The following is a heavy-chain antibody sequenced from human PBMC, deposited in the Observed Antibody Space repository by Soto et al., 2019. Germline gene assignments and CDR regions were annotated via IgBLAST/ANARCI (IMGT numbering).Heavy chain of an antibody. D-gene: IGHD2-2*01. CDR1: GGTFSSYA. CDR2: IIPIFGTA. CDR3: ARDPYIVVVPAAIPGGGRGRGYYYYGMDV. V-gene: IGHV1-69*13. Sequence: SVKVSCKASGGTFSSYAISWVRQAPGQGLEWMGGIIPIFGTANYAQKFQGRVTITADESTSTAYMELSSLRSEDTAVYYCARDPYIVVVPAAIPGGGRGRGYYYYGMDVWGQGTTVTVSS. J-gene: IGHJ6*02.